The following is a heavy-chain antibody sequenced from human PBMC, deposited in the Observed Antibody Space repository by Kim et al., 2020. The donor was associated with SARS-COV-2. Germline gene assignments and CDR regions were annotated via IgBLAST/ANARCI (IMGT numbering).Heavy chain of an antibody. CDR3: ARGGSAAASY. CDR2: IYSGGDA. D-gene: IGHD6-13*01. V-gene: IGHV3-53*01. CDR1: GFTVSNNY. Sequence: GGSLRLSCAASGFTVSNNYMRWVRQAPGKGLEWVSTIYSGGDAYYADSVKGRFTVSRDSSRNTLYLQMNSLRAEDTAGYYCARGGSAAASYWGQGTLVTVSS. J-gene: IGHJ4*02.